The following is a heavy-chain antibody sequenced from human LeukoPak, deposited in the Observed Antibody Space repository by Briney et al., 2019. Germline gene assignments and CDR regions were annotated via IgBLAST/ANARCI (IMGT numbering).Heavy chain of an antibody. V-gene: IGHV1-18*01. CDR2: ISGYNGHT. CDR1: GYTFTSSG. J-gene: IGHJ4*02. Sequence: ASVKVSCKASGYTFTSSGISWMRQAPGQGLEWMGWISGYNGHTNYVQKLQGRVTMTTDTSTSTASMELRSLRSDDTAVYYCARDGYGSASDYWGQGTLVTVSS. D-gene: IGHD5-18*01. CDR3: ARDGYGSASDY.